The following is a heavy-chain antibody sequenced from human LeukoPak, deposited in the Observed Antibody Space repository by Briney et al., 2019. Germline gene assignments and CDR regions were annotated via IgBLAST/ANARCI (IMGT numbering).Heavy chain of an antibody. D-gene: IGHD3-9*01. V-gene: IGHV3-30*18. CDR2: ISYDGSNK. Sequence: GRSLRLSCAASGFTFSSYGMHWVRQAPGKGLEWVAVISYDGSNKYYADSVKGRLTISRDNSKNTLYLQMNSLRAEDTAVYYCAKGVGYDILTGPDAFDIWGQGTMVTVSS. CDR3: AKGVGYDILTGPDAFDI. J-gene: IGHJ3*02. CDR1: GFTFSSYG.